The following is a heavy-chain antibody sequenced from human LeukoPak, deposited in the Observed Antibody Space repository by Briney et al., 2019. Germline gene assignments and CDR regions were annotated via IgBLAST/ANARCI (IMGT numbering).Heavy chain of an antibody. D-gene: IGHD2-2*01. CDR3: ARAPVVPAAADDY. J-gene: IGHJ4*02. V-gene: IGHV3-74*01. CDR1: GLTFSSYW. CDR2: INSDGSST. Sequence: PGGSLRLSCAASGLTFSSYWMHWVRQAPGKGLVWVSRINSDGSSTSYADSVKGRFTISRDNAKNTLYLQMNSLRAEDTAVYYCARAPVVPAAADDYWGQGTLVTVSS.